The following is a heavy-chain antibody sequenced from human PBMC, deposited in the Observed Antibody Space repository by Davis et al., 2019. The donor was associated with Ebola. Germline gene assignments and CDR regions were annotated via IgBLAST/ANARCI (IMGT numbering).Heavy chain of an antibody. J-gene: IGHJ5*02. V-gene: IGHV1-58*01. D-gene: IGHD6-19*01. CDR2: IVLGSGNT. Sequence: AASVKVSCKASGFNFSTSALQWVRQTRGERLEWLGWIVLGSGNTGSAQRFQERVTITRDMSTSTVYLELRRLRSDDTAVYYCAADPVAGRFGNWGQGTLVSVAP. CDR3: AADPVAGRFGN. CDR1: GFNFSTSA.